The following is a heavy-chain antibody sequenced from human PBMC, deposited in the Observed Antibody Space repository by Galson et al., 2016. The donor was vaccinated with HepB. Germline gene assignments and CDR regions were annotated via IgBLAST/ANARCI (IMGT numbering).Heavy chain of an antibody. Sequence: SLRLSCAASGFTFARFAMTWVRQGPAKGLEWVSSVSGSGGSTYYSDSVKGRFTISRDNSKNTVYLEMHSLRAEDTAVYYCATSSSTATTTFRLDYWGQGTLVTVSS. J-gene: IGHJ4*02. D-gene: IGHD5-12*01. CDR3: ATSSSTATTTFRLDY. CDR1: GFTFARFA. V-gene: IGHV3-23*01. CDR2: VSGSGGST.